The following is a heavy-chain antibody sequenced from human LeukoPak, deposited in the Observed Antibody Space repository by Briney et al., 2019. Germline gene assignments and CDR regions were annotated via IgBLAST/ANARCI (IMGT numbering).Heavy chain of an antibody. V-gene: IGHV3-15*01. Sequence: PGGSLRLSCAASGFTFINAWMTWVRQAPGKGLEGVGRIKSKTDAGTPDYAAAVKGRFTISRDDSKNTLYLQMNSLNTEDTAVYYCTTDSYIMVFGVVQTPWGQGTLVTVSS. CDR1: GFTFINAW. CDR3: TTDSYIMVFGVVQTP. D-gene: IGHD3-3*01. CDR2: IKSKTDAGTP. J-gene: IGHJ5*02.